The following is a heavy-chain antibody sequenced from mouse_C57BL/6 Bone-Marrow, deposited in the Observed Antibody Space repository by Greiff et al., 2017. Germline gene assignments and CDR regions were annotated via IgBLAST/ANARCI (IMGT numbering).Heavy chain of an antibody. J-gene: IGHJ2*01. CDR1: GYTFTSYW. V-gene: IGHV1-59*01. Sequence: QVQLKQPGAELVRPGTSVKLSCKASGYTFTSYWMHWVKQRPGQGLEWIGVIDPSDSYTNYNQKFKGKATLTVDTSSSTAYMQLSSLTSEDSAVYYCATPRGRDYWGQGTTLTVSS. D-gene: IGHD3-3*01. CDR2: IDPSDSYT. CDR3: ATPRGRDY.